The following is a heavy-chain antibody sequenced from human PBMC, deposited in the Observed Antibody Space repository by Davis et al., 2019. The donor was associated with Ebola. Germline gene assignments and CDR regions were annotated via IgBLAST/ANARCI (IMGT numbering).Heavy chain of an antibody. Sequence: AASVKVSCKASGYTFTSYGISWVRQAPGQGLEWMGIINPSGGSTSYAQKFQGRVTMTRDTSTSTVYMELSSLRSEDTAVYYCARDVVAVDSSSWYLGGFDYWGQGTLVTVSS. CDR2: INPSGGST. CDR1: GYTFTSYG. J-gene: IGHJ4*02. D-gene: IGHD6-13*01. V-gene: IGHV1-46*01. CDR3: ARDVVAVDSSSWYLGGFDY.